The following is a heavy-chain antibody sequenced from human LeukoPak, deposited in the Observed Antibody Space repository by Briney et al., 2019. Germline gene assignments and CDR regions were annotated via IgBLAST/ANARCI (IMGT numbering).Heavy chain of an antibody. CDR1: GFTFDDYA. CDR3: AKDLGSGWYPSWFDP. J-gene: IGHJ5*02. Sequence: GGSLRLSCAASGFTFDDYAMRWVRQAPGKGLEWVSLISGDGGSTYYADSVKGRFTISRDNSKNSLYLQMNSLRTEDTALYYCAKDLGSGWYPSWFDPWGQGTLVTVSS. V-gene: IGHV3-43*02. D-gene: IGHD6-19*01. CDR2: ISGDGGST.